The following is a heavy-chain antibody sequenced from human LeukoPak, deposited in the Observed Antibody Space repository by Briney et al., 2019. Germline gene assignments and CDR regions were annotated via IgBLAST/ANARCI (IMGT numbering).Heavy chain of an antibody. V-gene: IGHV3-33*01. Sequence: GGSLRLSCTASGFLFSAYGMHWVRQAPGKGLEWVAAIWYNGTNKYYADSVKGRFTISRDNSKNTLYLQMNSLRVEDTAVYYCARDRRGFSYGYWGFDYWGQGTLVTVSS. CDR3: ARDRRGFSYGYWGFDY. CDR1: GFLFSAYG. D-gene: IGHD5-18*01. CDR2: IWYNGTNK. J-gene: IGHJ4*02.